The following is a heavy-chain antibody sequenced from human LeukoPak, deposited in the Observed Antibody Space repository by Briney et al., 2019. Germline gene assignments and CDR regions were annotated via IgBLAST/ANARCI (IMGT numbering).Heavy chain of an antibody. CDR1: GYTFTSYA. CDR2: INTNTGNP. CDR3: ARGEDPSFPYYDYVWGSYRPHNYYYYYMDV. Sequence: GASVKVSCKASGYTFTSYAMNWVRQAPGQGLEWMGWINTNTGNPTYAQGFTGRFVFSLDTSVSTAYLQISSLKAEDTAVYYCARGEDPSFPYYDYVWGSYRPHNYYYYYMDVWGKGTTVTVSS. J-gene: IGHJ6*03. D-gene: IGHD3-16*02. V-gene: IGHV7-4-1*02.